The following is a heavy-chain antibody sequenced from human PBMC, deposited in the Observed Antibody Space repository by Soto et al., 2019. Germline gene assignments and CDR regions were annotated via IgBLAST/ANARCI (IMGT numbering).Heavy chain of an antibody. D-gene: IGHD2-21*02. V-gene: IGHV3-23*01. CDR3: VKDPVSGGSGGAWFDY. CDR2: MSGNGGRI. Sequence: EVQLLESGGGLVQPGGSLRLSCAVSGFTFSNYAMTWVRQAPGKGLEWVSLMSGNGGRIVYADSVKGRFTISRDNSKNILYLQMNALRREDTAVYHCVKDPVSGGSGGAWFDYWGKGTLGTVSS. CDR1: GFTFSNYA. J-gene: IGHJ4*02.